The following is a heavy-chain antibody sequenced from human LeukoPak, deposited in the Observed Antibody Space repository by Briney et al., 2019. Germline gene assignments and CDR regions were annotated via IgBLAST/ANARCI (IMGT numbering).Heavy chain of an antibody. Sequence: GGSLRLSCAASGFTFDDYAMHWVRQAPGKGLEWVSGISWNSGSIGYADSVKGRFTISRDSAKNSLYLQMNSLRTEDTALYYYAMAGGEWGQGTLVTVSS. CDR1: GFTFDDYA. D-gene: IGHD3-10*01. CDR3: AMAGGE. J-gene: IGHJ4*02. V-gene: IGHV3-9*01. CDR2: ISWNSGSI.